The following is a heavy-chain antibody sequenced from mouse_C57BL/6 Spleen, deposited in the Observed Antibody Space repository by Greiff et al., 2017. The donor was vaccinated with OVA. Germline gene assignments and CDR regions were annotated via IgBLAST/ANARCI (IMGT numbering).Heavy chain of an antibody. V-gene: IGHV1-42*01. J-gene: IGHJ4*01. CDR3: ARRWDYAMDY. D-gene: IGHD1-1*02. CDR2: INPSTGGT. CDR1: GYSFTGYY. Sequence: VQLQQSGPELVKPGASVKISCEASGYSFTGYYMNWVKQSPEKSLEWIGEINPSTGGTTYNQKFKAKATLTVDKSSSTAYMQLKSLTSEDSAVYYCARRWDYAMDYWGQGTSVTVSS.